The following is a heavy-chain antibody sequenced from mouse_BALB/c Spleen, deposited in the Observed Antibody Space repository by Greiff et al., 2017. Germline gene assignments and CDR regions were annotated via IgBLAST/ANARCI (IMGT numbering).Heavy chain of an antibody. CDR1: GFTFSSYG. CDR3: ARVRGLRAGSHFDY. J-gene: IGHJ2*01. V-gene: IGHV5-6-3*01. Sequence: EVQLVESGGGLVQPGGSLKLSCAASGFTFSSYGMSWVRQTPDKRLELVATINSNGGSTYYPDSVKGRFTISRDNAKNTLYLQMSSLKSEDTAMYYCARVRGLRAGSHFDYWGQGTTLTVSS. D-gene: IGHD2-2*01. CDR2: INSNGGST.